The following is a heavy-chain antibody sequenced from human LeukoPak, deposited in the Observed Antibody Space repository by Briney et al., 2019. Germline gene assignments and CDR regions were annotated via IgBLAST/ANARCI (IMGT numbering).Heavy chain of an antibody. CDR1: GFTFSSYA. CDR2: ISGSGGST. D-gene: IGHD3-10*01. Sequence: PGGSLRLSCAASGFTFSSYAMSWVRQAPGKGLEWVSAISGSGGSTYYADSVKGRFTISRDNSKNTLYLQMNSLRAEDTAVYYCAKLPHRSMVRGVISQYFQHWGQGTLVTVSS. J-gene: IGHJ1*01. CDR3: AKLPHRSMVRGVISQYFQH. V-gene: IGHV3-23*01.